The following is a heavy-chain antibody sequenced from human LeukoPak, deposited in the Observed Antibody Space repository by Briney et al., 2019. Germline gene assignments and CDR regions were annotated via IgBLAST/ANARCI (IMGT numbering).Heavy chain of an antibody. J-gene: IGHJ6*02. D-gene: IGHD3-16*01. CDR2: IIPTFGTA. V-gene: IGHV1-69*01. CDR3: ARDRLINDYYYGMDV. Sequence: SVKVSCKASGGTFSSYAISWVRQAPGQGLEWMGGIIPTFGTANYAQKFQGRVTITADESTSTAYMELSSLRSEDTAVYYCARDRLINDYYYGMDVWGLGTTVTVSS. CDR1: GGTFSSYA.